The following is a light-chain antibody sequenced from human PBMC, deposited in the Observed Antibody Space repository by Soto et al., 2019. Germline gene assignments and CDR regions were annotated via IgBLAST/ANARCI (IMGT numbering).Light chain of an antibody. V-gene: IGLV1-51*02. J-gene: IGLJ1*01. CDR2: EGN. CDR1: SSNIENNY. Sequence: QAVLTQPPSVSAAPGQKVTISCSGSSSNIENNYVSWYRQLPGKAPTLLIYEGNKRPSGIPDRFSGSKSGTSATLGITGLETGDEADYYCATWDSSLSGGVFGTGTKLTVL. CDR3: ATWDSSLSGGV.